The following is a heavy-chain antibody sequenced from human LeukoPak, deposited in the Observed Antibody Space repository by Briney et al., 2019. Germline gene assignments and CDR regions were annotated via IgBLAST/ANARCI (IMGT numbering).Heavy chain of an antibody. CDR1: GFTFSSYA. J-gene: IGHJ4*02. CDR3: ARDPWFGELHYFDY. CDR2: ISSSSSYI. V-gene: IGHV3-21*01. D-gene: IGHD3-10*01. Sequence: NPGGSLRLSCAASGFTFSSYAMSWVRQAPGKGLEWVSSISSSSSYIYYADSVKGRFTISRDNAKNSLYLQMNSLRAEDTAVYYCARDPWFGELHYFDYWGQGTLVTVSS.